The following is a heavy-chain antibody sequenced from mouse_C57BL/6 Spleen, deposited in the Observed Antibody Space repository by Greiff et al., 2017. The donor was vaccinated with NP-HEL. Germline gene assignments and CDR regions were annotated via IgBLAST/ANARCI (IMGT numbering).Heavy chain of an antibody. CDR1: GYTFTSYW. Sequence: VQLQQSGAELVKPGASVKLSCKASGYTFTSYWMQWVKQRPGQGLEWIGEIDPSDSYTNYNQKFKGKGTLTVDTSSSTAYMQLSSLTSEDSAVYYCARTDSSGYDYWGQGTTLTVSS. CDR3: ARTDSSGYDY. J-gene: IGHJ2*01. CDR2: IDPSDSYT. V-gene: IGHV1-50*01. D-gene: IGHD3-2*02.